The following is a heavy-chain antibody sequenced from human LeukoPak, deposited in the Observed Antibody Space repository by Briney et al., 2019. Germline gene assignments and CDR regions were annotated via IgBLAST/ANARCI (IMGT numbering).Heavy chain of an antibody. J-gene: IGHJ4*02. V-gene: IGHV4-39*01. CDR3: AGIQLYSSDNGRPDY. D-gene: IGHD6-19*01. Sequence: SETLSLTCTVSGGSISSSSYYWGWIRQPPGKGLEWIGSIYYSGSTYYNPSLKSRVTISVDTSKNQFSLKLSSVTAADTAVYYCAGIQLYSSDNGRPDYWGQGTLVTVSS. CDR2: IYYSGST. CDR1: GGSISSSSYY.